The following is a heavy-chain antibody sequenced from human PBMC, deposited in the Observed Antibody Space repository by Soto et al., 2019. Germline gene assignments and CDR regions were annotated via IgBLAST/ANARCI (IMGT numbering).Heavy chain of an antibody. Sequence: SETLSLTCAVYGGSFSGYYWSWIRQPPGKGLEWIGEINHSGSTNYNPSLKSRVTISVDTSKNQFSLKLSSVTAADTAVYYCASFETEKDYDSSGSWAFDYWGQGTLVTVSS. CDR2: INHSGST. D-gene: IGHD3-22*01. J-gene: IGHJ4*02. V-gene: IGHV4-34*01. CDR1: GGSFSGYY. CDR3: ASFETEKDYDSSGSWAFDY.